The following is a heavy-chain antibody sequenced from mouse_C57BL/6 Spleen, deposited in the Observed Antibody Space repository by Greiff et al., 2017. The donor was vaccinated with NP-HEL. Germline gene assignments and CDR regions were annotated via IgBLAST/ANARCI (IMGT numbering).Heavy chain of an antibody. CDR1: GFTFSDYG. J-gene: IGHJ3*01. Sequence: EVKLVESGGGLVKPGGSLKLSCAASGFTFSDYGMHWVRQAPEKGLEWVAYISSGSSTIYYADTVKGRFTISRDNAKNNLFLQMTSLRSEDTAMYYCAQSTGTGGTWFAYWGKGTLVTVSA. V-gene: IGHV5-17*01. D-gene: IGHD4-1*02. CDR2: ISSGSSTI. CDR3: AQSTGTGGTWFAY.